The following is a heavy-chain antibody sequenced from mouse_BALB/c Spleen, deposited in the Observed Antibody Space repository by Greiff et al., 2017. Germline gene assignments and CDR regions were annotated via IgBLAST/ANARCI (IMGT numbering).Heavy chain of an antibody. CDR3: ARGDYGNLYAMDY. D-gene: IGHD2-1*01. CDR1: GYAFTNYL. Sequence: QVQLKESGAELVRPGTSVKVSCKASGYAFTNYLIEWVKQRPGQGLEWIGVINPGSGGTNYNEKFKGKATLTADKSSSTAYMQLSSLTSDDSAVYVCARGDYGNLYAMDYWGQGTSVTVSS. J-gene: IGHJ4*01. CDR2: INPGSGGT. V-gene: IGHV1-54*03.